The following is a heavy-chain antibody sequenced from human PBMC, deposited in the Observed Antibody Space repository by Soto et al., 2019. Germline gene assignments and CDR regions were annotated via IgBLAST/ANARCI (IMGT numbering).Heavy chain of an antibody. Sequence: GGSLRLSCASSGFTFSSYGMHWVRQAPGKGLEWVAVIWYDGSNKYYADSVKGRFTISRDNSKNTLFLQMDSLRAEDTAVYYCARSAGKGGLAAPIDYWGQGTLVTVSS. V-gene: IGHV3-33*01. CDR1: GFTFSSYG. CDR3: ARSAGKGGLAAPIDY. CDR2: IWYDGSNK. J-gene: IGHJ4*02. D-gene: IGHD6-13*01.